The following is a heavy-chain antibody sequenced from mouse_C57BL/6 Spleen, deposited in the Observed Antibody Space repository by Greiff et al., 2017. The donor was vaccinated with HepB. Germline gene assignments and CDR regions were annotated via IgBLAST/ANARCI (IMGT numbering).Heavy chain of an antibody. CDR3: TRSKLGVFAY. CDR1: GYTFTDYE. J-gene: IGHJ3*01. V-gene: IGHV1-15*01. Sequence: VQLQQSGAELVRPGASVTLSCKASGYTFTDYEMPWVKQTPVHGLEWIGAIDPETGGTAYNQKFKGKAILTAEKSSSTAYMELRSLTSEDSAVYYCTRSKLGVFAYWGQGTLVTVSA. D-gene: IGHD4-1*01. CDR2: IDPETGGT.